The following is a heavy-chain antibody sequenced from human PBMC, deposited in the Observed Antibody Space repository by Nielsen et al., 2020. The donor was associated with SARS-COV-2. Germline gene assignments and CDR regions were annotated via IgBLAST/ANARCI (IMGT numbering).Heavy chain of an antibody. Sequence: GGSLRLSCAASGFTFDDYTMHWVRQAPGKGLEWVSLISWDGGSTYYADSVKGRFTISRDNSKNSLYLQMNSLRTEDTALYYCAKDINMYGSGFVYYYGMDVWGQGTTVTVSS. CDR3: AKDINMYGSGFVYYYGMDV. CDR1: GFTFDDYT. V-gene: IGHV3-43*01. CDR2: ISWDGGST. J-gene: IGHJ6*02. D-gene: IGHD3-10*01.